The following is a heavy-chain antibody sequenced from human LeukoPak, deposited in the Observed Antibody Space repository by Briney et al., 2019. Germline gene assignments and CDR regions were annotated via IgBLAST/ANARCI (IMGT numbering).Heavy chain of an antibody. CDR2: INPSGGST. Sequence: ASVKVSCKASGYTFTSYYMHWVRQAPGQGLEWMGIINPSGGSTSYAQKFQGRVTMTRDTSTSTVYMELSSLSSEDTAVYYCARGGYGSGWTGSWDYWGQGTLVTVSS. CDR1: GYTFTSYY. D-gene: IGHD6-19*01. V-gene: IGHV1-46*01. J-gene: IGHJ4*02. CDR3: ARGGYGSGWTGSWDY.